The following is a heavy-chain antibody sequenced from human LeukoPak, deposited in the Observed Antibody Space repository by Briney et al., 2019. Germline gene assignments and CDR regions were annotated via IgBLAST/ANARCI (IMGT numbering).Heavy chain of an antibody. CDR3: ARGTYYYDSSGYYYIDY. Sequence: GGSLRLSCAASGFTFSDYYMAWIRQAPGKGLEWISYISNSGSTIYYADSVKGRFTISRDNAKNSLYLQMNSLRAEDTAVYYCARGTYYYDSSGYYYIDYWGQGTLVTVSS. V-gene: IGHV3-11*01. J-gene: IGHJ4*02. CDR1: GFTFSDYY. CDR2: ISNSGSTI. D-gene: IGHD3-22*01.